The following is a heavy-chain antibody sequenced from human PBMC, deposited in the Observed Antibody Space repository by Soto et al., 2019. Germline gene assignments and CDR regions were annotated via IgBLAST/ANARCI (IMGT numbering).Heavy chain of an antibody. Sequence: SETLSLTCTVSGGSTSSYYWSWIRQPPGKGLEWIGYIYYSGSTNHNPSLKSRVTISVGTSKNQFSLKLSSVTAADTAVYYCARVDRSTKDFYYYYYYMDVWGKGTTVTVPS. CDR2: IYYSGST. CDR1: GGSTSSYY. CDR3: ARVDRSTKDFYYYYYYMDV. D-gene: IGHD2-2*01. J-gene: IGHJ6*03. V-gene: IGHV4-59*01.